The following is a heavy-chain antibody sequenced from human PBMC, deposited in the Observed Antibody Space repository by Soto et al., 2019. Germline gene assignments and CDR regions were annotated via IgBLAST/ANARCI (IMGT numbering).Heavy chain of an antibody. D-gene: IGHD2-15*01. CDR2: ISGSGGST. Sequence: GGSLRLSCAASGFTFSSYAMSWVRQAPGKGLEWVSAISGSGGSTYYADSVKGRFTISGDNSKNTLYLQMNSLRAEDTAVYYCAKRGYCSGGSCYSVADYWGQGTLVTVSS. J-gene: IGHJ4*02. V-gene: IGHV3-23*01. CDR3: AKRGYCSGGSCYSVADY. CDR1: GFTFSSYA.